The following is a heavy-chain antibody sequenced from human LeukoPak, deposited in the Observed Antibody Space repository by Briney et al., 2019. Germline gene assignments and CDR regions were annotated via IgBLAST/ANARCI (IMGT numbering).Heavy chain of an antibody. CDR3: ARIPWPYYYDSSGYYPGSYFDH. D-gene: IGHD3-22*01. V-gene: IGHV1-69*02. Sequence: ASVKVSCKASGGTFSSYTISWVRQAPGQGLEWMGRIIPILGIANYAQKFQGRVTITADKSTSTAYMELSSLRSEDTAVYYCARIPWPYYYDSSGYYPGSYFDHWGQGTLVTVSS. CDR1: GGTFSSYT. J-gene: IGHJ4*02. CDR2: IIPILGIA.